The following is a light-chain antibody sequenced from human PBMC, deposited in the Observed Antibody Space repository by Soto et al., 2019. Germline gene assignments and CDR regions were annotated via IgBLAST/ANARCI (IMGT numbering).Light chain of an antibody. CDR3: QQSYSTPWT. Sequence: DIQMTQSPSSLSASVGVRVTITCRASQSISSYLNWYQQKPGKAPKLLIYAASSLQSGVPSRFSGSGSGTDFTHTISSLQPEDFATFYCQQSYSTPWTFGQGTKVEIK. J-gene: IGKJ1*01. V-gene: IGKV1-39*01. CDR1: QSISSY. CDR2: AAS.